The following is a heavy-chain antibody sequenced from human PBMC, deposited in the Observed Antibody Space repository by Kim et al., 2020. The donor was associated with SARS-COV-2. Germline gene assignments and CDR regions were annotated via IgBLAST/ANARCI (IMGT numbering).Heavy chain of an antibody. CDR2: ISGLNYSI. V-gene: IGHV3-23*01. Sequence: GGSLRLSCAASGFTFSSFAMGWVRQDPGKGLEWVSAISGLNYSIYYAESVKGRFTISRDNSKNTLYLQMNSLRAEDTAVYYCSKGVDSTGYYNWFDPWGQGALVTVSS. CDR1: GFTFSSFA. J-gene: IGHJ5*02. D-gene: IGHD3-22*01. CDR3: SKGVDSTGYYNWFDP.